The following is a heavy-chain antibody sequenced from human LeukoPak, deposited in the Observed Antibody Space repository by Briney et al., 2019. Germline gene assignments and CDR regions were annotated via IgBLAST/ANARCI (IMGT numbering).Heavy chain of an antibody. CDR2: IKRDTSAT. Sequence: PGGSLRLSCVAPAFIFSAGWMSWVRQVPGKGLEWVAMIKRDTSATYYVDSVKGRFTISRDNAKNSLYLQMNSLRVEDTAAYYCASLDTATSHRGASYWGQGTLVSVSS. V-gene: IGHV3-7*01. CDR1: AFIFSAGW. J-gene: IGHJ4*02. CDR3: ASLDTATSHRGASY. D-gene: IGHD5-18*01.